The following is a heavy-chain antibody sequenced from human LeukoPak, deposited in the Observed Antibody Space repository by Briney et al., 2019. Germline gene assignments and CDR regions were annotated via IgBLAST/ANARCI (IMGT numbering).Heavy chain of an antibody. V-gene: IGHV4-34*01. D-gene: IGHD3-10*01. CDR2: INHSGST. J-gene: IGHJ4*02. CDR1: GGSFSGYY. CDR3: ARFDMVRGVMVDY. Sequence: PSETLSLTCAVYGGSFSGYYWSWIRQPPGKGLEWIGEINHSGSTNYNPSLKSRVTISVDTSKNQLSLRLSSVTDADTAVYYCARFDMVRGVMVDYWGQGTLVTVSS.